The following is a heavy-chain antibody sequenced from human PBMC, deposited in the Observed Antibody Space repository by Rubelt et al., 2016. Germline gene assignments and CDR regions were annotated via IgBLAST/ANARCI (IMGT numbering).Heavy chain of an antibody. D-gene: IGHD3-22*01. V-gene: IGHV1-2*02. Sequence: APGQGLEWMGWINPNSGGTNYAQKFQGRVTMTRDTSISTAYMELSRLRSDDTAVYYCARADYYDSSGYHNWFDPWGQGTLVTVSS. CDR2: INPNSGGT. J-gene: IGHJ5*02. CDR3: ARADYYDSSGYHNWFDP.